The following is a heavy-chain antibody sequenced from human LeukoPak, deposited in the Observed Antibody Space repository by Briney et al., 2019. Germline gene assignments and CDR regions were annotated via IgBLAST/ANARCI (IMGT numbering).Heavy chain of an antibody. CDR3: ARDRWEFDY. D-gene: IGHD1-26*01. Sequence: PGGSLRLSCAASGFTFSNYDIHWVRQAPGKGLEWVAVICYDGSDKYYADSVKGRFTISRDNSKNSLYLQMNSLRAEDTAVYYCARDRWEFDYWGQGTLVTVSS. CDR2: ICYDGSDK. V-gene: IGHV3-33*01. J-gene: IGHJ4*02. CDR1: GFTFSNYD.